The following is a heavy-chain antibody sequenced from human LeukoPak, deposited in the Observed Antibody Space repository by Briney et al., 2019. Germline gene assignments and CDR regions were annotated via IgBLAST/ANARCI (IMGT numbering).Heavy chain of an antibody. Sequence: PGGSLRLSCAASGFTFDDYAMHGVRQAPGKGLEWVSGISWNSGSIGYADSVKGRFTISRDNAKNSLYLQMNSLRAEDTALYYCAKDIGCSSTSCYPPSFYYYGMDVWGQGTTVTVSS. J-gene: IGHJ6*02. CDR2: ISWNSGSI. D-gene: IGHD2-2*01. CDR1: GFTFDDYA. V-gene: IGHV3-9*01. CDR3: AKDIGCSSTSCYPPSFYYYGMDV.